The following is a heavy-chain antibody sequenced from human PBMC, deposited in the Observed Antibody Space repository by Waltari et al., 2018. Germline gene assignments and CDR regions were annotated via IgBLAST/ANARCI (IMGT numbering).Heavy chain of an antibody. Sequence: QVQLVQSGAEVKKPGASVKVSCKASGYTFTGYYMHWVRQAPGQGLEWMGRINPNSGGTNYAQTFQGRVPMPSDPSISPAYMGLSSLSSDDAAVYYCARLGGGVGAIGYWGQGTLVTVSS. CDR1: GYTFTGYY. D-gene: IGHD1-26*01. CDR3: ARLGGGVGAIGY. J-gene: IGHJ4*02. CDR2: INPNSGGT. V-gene: IGHV1-2*06.